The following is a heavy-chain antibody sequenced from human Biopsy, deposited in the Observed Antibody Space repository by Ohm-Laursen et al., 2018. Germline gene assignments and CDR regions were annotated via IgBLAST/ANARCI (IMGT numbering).Heavy chain of an antibody. Sequence: SETLSLTWNVSGDSISIYYWSWIRQPAGKGLEWIGHTYKGGNTNHNPSLKSRVSMSVDTSKNQLSLTLRSVTAADTAVYYCARDLPSSYYYAMDVWGQGTTVTVSS. CDR1: GDSISIYY. CDR3: ARDLPSSYYYAMDV. CDR2: TYKGGNT. J-gene: IGHJ6*02. V-gene: IGHV4-4*07.